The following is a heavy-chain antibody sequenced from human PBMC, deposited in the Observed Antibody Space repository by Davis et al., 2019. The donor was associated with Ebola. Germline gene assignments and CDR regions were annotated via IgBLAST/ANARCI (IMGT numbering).Heavy chain of an antibody. Sequence: SETLSLTCAVYGGSFSGYFWTWIRQPPGKGLEWIGEISYGGRTKYNPSLKSRVTISVDTSKNQFSLKLNSVTAADTAIYYCARVQDDSAYWGQGSLVTVSS. J-gene: IGHJ4*02. D-gene: IGHD3-22*01. V-gene: IGHV4-34*01. CDR3: ARVQDDSAY. CDR2: ISYGGRT. CDR1: GGSFSGYF.